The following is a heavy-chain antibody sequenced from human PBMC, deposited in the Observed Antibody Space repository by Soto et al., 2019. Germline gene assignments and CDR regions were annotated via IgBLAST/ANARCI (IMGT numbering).Heavy chain of an antibody. D-gene: IGHD3-10*01. CDR3: ASNYGSGYRAFDS. Sequence: QVQLVQSGAEVKSAGSSVKVSCKASGDTFNFYSINWVRQAPGLGLEWVGRVNPILSMSTYPQRFQGRVTMTADKSTGPAYMELRSLRSEDTAIYYCASNYGSGYRAFDSWGQGALVTVSS. V-gene: IGHV1-69*02. CDR2: VNPILSMS. J-gene: IGHJ4*02. CDR1: GDTFNFYS.